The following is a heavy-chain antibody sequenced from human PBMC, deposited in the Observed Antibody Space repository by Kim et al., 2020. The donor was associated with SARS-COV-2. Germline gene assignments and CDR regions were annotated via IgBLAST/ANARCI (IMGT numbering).Heavy chain of an antibody. CDR2: ISYSGST. J-gene: IGHJ4*02. CDR1: GGSISSYY. CDR3: AGHWGSERSFDY. Sequence: SETLSLTCAVSGGSISSYYWSWIRQPPGERLEWIGYISYSGSTNYNPSLKSRVTISVDTSKNQFSLKLSSVTAADTAGYYCAGHWGSERSFDYWGQGTLVTVSS. D-gene: IGHD3-10*01. V-gene: IGHV4-59*08.